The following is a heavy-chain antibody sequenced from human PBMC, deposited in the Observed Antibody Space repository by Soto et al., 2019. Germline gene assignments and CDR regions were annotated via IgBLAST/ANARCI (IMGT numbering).Heavy chain of an antibody. CDR2: INAGNGNT. CDR3: ARGSGSYYFDY. J-gene: IGHJ4*02. D-gene: IGHD1-26*01. V-gene: IGHV1-3*01. Sequence: QVQLVQSGAEVKKPGASVKVSCKASGYTFTSYAMHWVRQAPGQRLEWMGWINAGNGNTKYSQKFQGRVTITRDTFASTAYMELSSLRSEDTAVYYCARGSGSYYFDYWGQGTLVTVSS. CDR1: GYTFTSYA.